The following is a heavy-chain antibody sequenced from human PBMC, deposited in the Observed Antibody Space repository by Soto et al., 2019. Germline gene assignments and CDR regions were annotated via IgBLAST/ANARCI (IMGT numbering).Heavy chain of an antibody. CDR1: GFTFSTNW. J-gene: IGHJ6*02. CDR2: INSDGSST. D-gene: IGHD4-17*01. Sequence: EVQLVESGGGLVQPGGSLRLSCAASGFTFSTNWMHWVRQAPGKGLVWVSRINSDGSSTRYADSVKGRFTISRDNTKNTLFLQMNRLRAEDTAVYYCARAVTYYYYAMDVWGQGTTVTVSS. CDR3: ARAVTYYYYAMDV. V-gene: IGHV3-74*01.